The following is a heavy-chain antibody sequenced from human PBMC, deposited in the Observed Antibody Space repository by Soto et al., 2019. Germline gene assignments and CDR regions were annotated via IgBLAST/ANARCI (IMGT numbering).Heavy chain of an antibody. J-gene: IGHJ6*02. Sequence: QVQLVESGGGVVQPGRSLRLSCAASGFTFSSYAMHWVRQAPGKGLEWVAVISYDGSNKYYADSVKGRFTISRDNSKNTLYLQMNSLRAEDTAVYYCAREWTQLWDRGQYYYYGMDVWGQGTTVTVSS. D-gene: IGHD5-18*01. CDR1: GFTFSSYA. CDR3: AREWTQLWDRGQYYYYGMDV. CDR2: ISYDGSNK. V-gene: IGHV3-30-3*01.